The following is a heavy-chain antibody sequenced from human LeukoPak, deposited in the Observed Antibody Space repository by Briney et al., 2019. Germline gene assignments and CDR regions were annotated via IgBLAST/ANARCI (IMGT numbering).Heavy chain of an antibody. CDR2: IVVGSGNT. CDR3: ATILTGYYFPDY. J-gene: IGHJ4*02. Sequence: ASVKVSCKASGFTFTSSAVQWLRQARGQRLEWIGWIVVGSGNTNYAQKFQERVTITRDMSTSTAYMELSSLRSEDTAVYYCATILTGYYFPDYWGQGTLVTVSS. D-gene: IGHD3-9*01. V-gene: IGHV1-58*01. CDR1: GFTFTSSA.